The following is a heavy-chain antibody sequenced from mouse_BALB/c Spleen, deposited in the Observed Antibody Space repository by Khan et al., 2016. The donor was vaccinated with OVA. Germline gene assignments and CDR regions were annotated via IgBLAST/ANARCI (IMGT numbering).Heavy chain of an antibody. D-gene: IGHD2-3*01. V-gene: IGHV1S137*01. CDR2: ISTYSGNT. J-gene: IGHJ2*01. Sequence: QVQLKQSGPELVRPGVSVMISCKGSGYTFTDYAMYWVKQSHAKSLEWIGLISTYSGNTNYNQNFKGKATMTVDKSSSTAYMELARLTSEDSAIXYCARPAYDGYYDYWGQGTTLTVSS. CDR1: GYTFTDYA. CDR3: ARPAYDGYYDY.